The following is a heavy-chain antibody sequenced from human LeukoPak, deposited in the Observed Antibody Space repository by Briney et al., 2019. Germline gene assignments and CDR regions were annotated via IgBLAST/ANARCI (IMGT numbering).Heavy chain of an antibody. CDR3: ARYSGYDLTLYYFDY. D-gene: IGHD5-12*01. Sequence: SETLSLTCTVSGGSISSYYWSWIRQPPGKGLEWIGYIYYSGSTNYNPSLKSRVTISVDTSKNQFSLKLSSVTAADTAVFYCARYSGYDLTLYYFDYWGQGTLVTVSS. V-gene: IGHV4-59*01. J-gene: IGHJ4*02. CDR2: IYYSGST. CDR1: GGSISSYY.